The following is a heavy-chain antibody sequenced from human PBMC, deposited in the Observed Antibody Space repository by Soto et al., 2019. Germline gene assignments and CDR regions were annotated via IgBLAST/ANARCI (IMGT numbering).Heavy chain of an antibody. D-gene: IGHD3-10*01. J-gene: IGHJ4*02. CDR2: ISASGSNT. Sequence: PGGSLRLSCAASGFRFNTYAMSWVRQAPVNGLEWVSSISASGSNTYYADSVQDRFTISRDNFRLTLDLHMNNLRAEDTAVYYCAKSGYSDPFEEYYFDYWGQATLVTVSS. V-gene: IGHV3-23*01. CDR3: AKSGYSDPFEEYYFDY. CDR1: GFRFNTYA.